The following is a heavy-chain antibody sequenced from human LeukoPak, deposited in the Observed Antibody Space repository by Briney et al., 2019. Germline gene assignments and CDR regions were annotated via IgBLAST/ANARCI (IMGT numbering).Heavy chain of an antibody. CDR3: AKVKDIVVVPAATYFDC. CDR1: GFTFTNTW. V-gene: IGHV3-30*02. CDR2: IRYDGSNK. J-gene: IGHJ4*02. D-gene: IGHD2-2*01. Sequence: GGSLRLSCAASGFTFTNTWMSWVRQAPGKGLEWVAFIRYDGSNKYYADSVKGRFTISRDNSKNTLYLQMNSLRAEDTAVYYCAKVKDIVVVPAATYFDCWGQGTLVTVSS.